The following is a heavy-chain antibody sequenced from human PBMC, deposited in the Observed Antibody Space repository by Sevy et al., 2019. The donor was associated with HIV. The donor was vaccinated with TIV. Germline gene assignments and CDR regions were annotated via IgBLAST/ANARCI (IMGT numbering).Heavy chain of an antibody. CDR2: IWFDGSNT. Sequence: GGSLRLSCAASGFTFSSFGMHWVRQAPGKGLEWVAVIWFDGSNTYYSDSVKGRFTFSRDIAKNTLHLQMNSLRGEDTAVYYCARDLEFYDYGDYGPAFMPDFWGHGTLVTVSS. D-gene: IGHD4-17*01. CDR1: GFTFSSFG. J-gene: IGHJ4*01. CDR3: ARDLEFYDYGDYGPAFMPDF. V-gene: IGHV3-33*01.